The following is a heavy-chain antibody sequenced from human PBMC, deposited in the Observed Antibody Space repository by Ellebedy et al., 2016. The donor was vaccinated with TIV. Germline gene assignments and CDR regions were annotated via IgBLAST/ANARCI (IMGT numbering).Heavy chain of an antibody. J-gene: IGHJ4*02. CDR1: GFTFSSYD. V-gene: IGHV3-13*01. Sequence: GESLKISCAASGFTFSSYDMHCVRQRTGKGLEWVSAISTAGDTYYPGSVKGRFTISRENAKNSMYLQMNSLRAEDTAVYYCARATAGFDYWGRGTLVTVSS. CDR2: ISTAGDT. D-gene: IGHD1-14*01. CDR3: ARATAGFDY.